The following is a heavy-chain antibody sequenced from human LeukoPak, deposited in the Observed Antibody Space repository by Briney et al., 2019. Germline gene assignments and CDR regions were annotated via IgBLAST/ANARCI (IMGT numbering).Heavy chain of an antibody. D-gene: IGHD5-12*01. Sequence: GGSLRLSCTASGFTFSNAWMSWVRQAPGKGLEWVANIKRDGSEKYYVDSVKGRFTISRDNAKNSLYLQMNSLRAEDTAVYYCAREDGYNYDYWGQGTLVTVSS. CDR1: GFTFSNAW. V-gene: IGHV3-7*03. CDR3: AREDGYNYDY. J-gene: IGHJ4*02. CDR2: IKRDGSEK.